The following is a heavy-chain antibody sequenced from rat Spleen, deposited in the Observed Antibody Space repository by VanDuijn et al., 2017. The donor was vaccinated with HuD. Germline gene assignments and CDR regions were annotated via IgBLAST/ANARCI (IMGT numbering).Heavy chain of an antibody. CDR1: GLSFSNYD. CDR2: ISYDGTAT. D-gene: IGHD1-12*02. V-gene: IGHV5-20*01. J-gene: IGHJ2*01. Sequence: EVQLVESGGGLVQPGRSMKLSCAASGLSFSNYDMAWVRQAPTKGLEWVASISYDGTATYYRDSVKGRFTLSRDNAKSTLYLKLDSLRSEDTATYYCTTDTFYDGSYYPGGFDYWGQGVMVTVSS. CDR3: TTDTFYDGSYYPGGFDY.